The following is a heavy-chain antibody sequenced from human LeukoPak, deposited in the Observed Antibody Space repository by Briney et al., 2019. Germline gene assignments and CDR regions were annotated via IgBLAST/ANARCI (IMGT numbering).Heavy chain of an antibody. V-gene: IGHV3-21*04. J-gene: IGHJ4*02. CDR2: ISSSSAYI. CDR3: AKDPLYSYGSKHYFDY. Sequence: GGSLRLSCAASGFTFSSYSMNWVRQAPGKGLEWVSSISSSSAYIYYADSMKGRFTISRDNSKNTLYLQMNSLRADDTAVYYCAKDPLYSYGSKHYFDYWGQGTLVTVSS. CDR1: GFTFSSYS. D-gene: IGHD5-18*01.